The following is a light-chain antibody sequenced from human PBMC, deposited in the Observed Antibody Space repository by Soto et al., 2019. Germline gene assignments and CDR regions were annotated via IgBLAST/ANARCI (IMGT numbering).Light chain of an antibody. CDR3: AVWDDNLNAYV. CDR2: TNY. Sequence: QSVLTQQPAASGTPGQRVPVSCSGSSSNIGSNSVNWYQQLPGTAPKLLIYTNYQRPSGVPDRFSGSKSGTSASLAISGLQSEDEADYYCAVWDDNLNAYVFGTGTKVTVL. V-gene: IGLV1-44*01. CDR1: SSNIGSNS. J-gene: IGLJ1*01.